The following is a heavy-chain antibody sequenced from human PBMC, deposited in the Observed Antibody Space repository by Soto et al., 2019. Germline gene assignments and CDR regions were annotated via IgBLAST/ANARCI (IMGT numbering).Heavy chain of an antibody. V-gene: IGHV1-69*13. Sequence: SVKVSCKASGGTFSSYAISWLRQAPGQGLEWMGGIIPIFGTANYAQKFQGRVTITADESTSTAYMELSSLRSEDTAVYYCTADIVATINRYWGQGTLVTVSS. CDR1: GGTFSSYA. CDR3: TADIVATINRY. J-gene: IGHJ4*02. D-gene: IGHD5-12*01. CDR2: IIPIFGTA.